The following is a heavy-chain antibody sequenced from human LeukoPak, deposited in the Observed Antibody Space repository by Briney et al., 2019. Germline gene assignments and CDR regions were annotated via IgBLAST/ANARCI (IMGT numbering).Heavy chain of an antibody. J-gene: IGHJ4*02. Sequence: GGSLRLSCAMSGFTFTNYAMTWVRQAPGKGLEWVSTIGAGDGNTHYADSVKGRFTISRDNSKNTLYLQMNSLRAEDTAVYYCAKDCSSTSCPTSDYWGQGTLVTVSS. V-gene: IGHV3-23*01. CDR3: AKDCSSTSCPTSDY. CDR2: IGAGDGNT. D-gene: IGHD2-2*01. CDR1: GFTFTNYA.